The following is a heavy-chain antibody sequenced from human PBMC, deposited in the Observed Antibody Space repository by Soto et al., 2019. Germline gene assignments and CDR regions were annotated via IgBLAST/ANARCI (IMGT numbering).Heavy chain of an antibody. CDR1: GDTFNNFG. J-gene: IGHJ5*02. CDR2: IATYNSNR. V-gene: IGHV1-18*01. CDR3: ATVLRGVVNWFDP. Sequence: HLVQSGPEVKKPGASITVSCKTSGDTFNNFGLSWVRQAPGQGLEWMGWIATYNSNRNYAQKFQGRLALTTDTSTSTAYLELKSLRYDDTAVYYCATVLRGVVNWFDPWGQGTLVTVSS. D-gene: IGHD3-10*01.